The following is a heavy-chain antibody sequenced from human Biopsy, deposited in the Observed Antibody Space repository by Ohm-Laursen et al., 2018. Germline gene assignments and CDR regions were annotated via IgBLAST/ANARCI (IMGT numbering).Heavy chain of an antibody. D-gene: IGHD3-10*01. V-gene: IGHV4-59*08. CDR1: GDSITSYF. J-gene: IGHJ3*01. CDR3: ARRLPLRGFAFDV. Sequence: GTLSLTCTVSGDSITSYFWSWIRQAPGKGLEWIGNIYYRGNTNYSPSLKSRATISLDSSKNHFSLNLNSVTATDTAVYYCARRLPLRGFAFDVWGQGTVVTVS. CDR2: IYYRGNT.